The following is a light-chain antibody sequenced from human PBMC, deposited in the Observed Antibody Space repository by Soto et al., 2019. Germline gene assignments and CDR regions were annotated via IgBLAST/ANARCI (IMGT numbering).Light chain of an antibody. CDR1: QSVSSSY. CDR3: QQYGSSLPWT. CDR2: GAS. J-gene: IGKJ1*01. Sequence: EIVLTQSPGTLSLSPGERATLSCRASQSVSSSYLAWDQQKPGQAPRLLIYGASSRATGIPDRFSGSGSGTDFTLTISRLEPEDFAVYYCQQYGSSLPWTFGQGTKV. V-gene: IGKV3-20*01.